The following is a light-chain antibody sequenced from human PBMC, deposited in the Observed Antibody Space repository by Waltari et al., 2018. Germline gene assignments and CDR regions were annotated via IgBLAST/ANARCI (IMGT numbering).Light chain of an antibody. CDR1: SPNIGGND. V-gene: IGLV1-51*02. CDR3: GTWDSSLAVWM. CDR2: DDN. Sequence: QSLLTQPPSLSAAPGQRVTIYCSGTSPNIGGNDVFWYQQFPGKAPRLLIYDDNRRPAGIPDRFSGYKSATSASLAISRLQTGDEADYCCGTWDSSLAVWMFGGGTRLTVL. J-gene: IGLJ3*02.